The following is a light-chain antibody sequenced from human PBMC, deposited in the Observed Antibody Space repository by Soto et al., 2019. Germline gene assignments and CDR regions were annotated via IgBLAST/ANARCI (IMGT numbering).Light chain of an antibody. CDR3: CSYAGSSTYV. CDR2: DVT. V-gene: IGLV2-23*02. Sequence: QSVLTQPASVSGSPGQSITISCTGTTSDVGSYGLVSWYQQHPGKAPKLIIYDVTKRPSGVSNRFSGSKSGNTASLTISGLQAEDEADYYCCSYAGSSTYVFGSGTKVT. CDR1: TSDVGSYGL. J-gene: IGLJ1*01.